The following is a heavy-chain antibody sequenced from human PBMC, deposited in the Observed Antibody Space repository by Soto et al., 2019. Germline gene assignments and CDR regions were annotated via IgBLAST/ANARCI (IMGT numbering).Heavy chain of an antibody. CDR1: GYRCTSYW. CDR2: IYPGDSDT. D-gene: IGHD3-22*01. V-gene: IGHV5-51*01. Sequence: GESLKISCKGSGYRCTSYWIGWVRQMTGKGLEWMGIIYPGDSDTRYSPSFQGQVTISADKSISTAYLQWSSLKASDTAMYYCARRAYYDSSGYPNYYAFDIWGQGTMVTVSS. J-gene: IGHJ3*02. CDR3: ARRAYYDSSGYPNYYAFDI.